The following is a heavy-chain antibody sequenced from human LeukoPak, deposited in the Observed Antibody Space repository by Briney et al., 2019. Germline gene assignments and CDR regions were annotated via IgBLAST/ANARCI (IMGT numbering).Heavy chain of an antibody. CDR1: GYTFTSYG. CDR3: ARDAPAVATFIDY. V-gene: IGHV1-18*01. D-gene: IGHD4-23*01. Sequence: ASVKVSCKASGYTFTSYGISWVRQAPGQGLEWMGWISAYNGNTNYAQKFQGRVTITRDTSASTAYMELSSLRSEDTAVYYCARDAPAVATFIDYWGQGTLVTVSS. CDR2: ISAYNGNT. J-gene: IGHJ4*02.